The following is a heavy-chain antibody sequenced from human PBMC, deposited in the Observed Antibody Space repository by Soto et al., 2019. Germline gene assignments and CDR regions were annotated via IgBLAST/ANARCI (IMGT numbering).Heavy chain of an antibody. V-gene: IGHV4-31*03. J-gene: IGHJ5*02. Sequence: QVQLQESGPGLVKPSQTLSLTCTVSGGSISSGGYYWSWIGQHPGKGLEWIGYIDYSKSTYYNPSHKTRVTISLDTSKNQFSLKLTSVTAADAAVYYCARSVFPWGQGTLVTVSS. CDR2: IDYSKST. CDR3: ARSVFP. CDR1: GGSISSGGYY.